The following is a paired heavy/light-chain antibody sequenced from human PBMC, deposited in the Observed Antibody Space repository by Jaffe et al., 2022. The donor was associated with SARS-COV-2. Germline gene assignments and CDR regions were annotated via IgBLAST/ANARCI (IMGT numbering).Heavy chain of an antibody. Sequence: QVQLVESGGGVVQPGRSLRLSCAASGFTFSSYGMHWVRQGPGKGLEWVAVISYDGSNKDYADSVKGRFTISRDNSQNTLYLQMNSLRPEDTAVYYCAKDGFPWGGTFYPVDYWGQGSLVTVSS. CDR3: AKDGFPWGGTFYPVDY. V-gene: IGHV3-30*18. CDR1: GFTFSSYG. J-gene: IGHJ4*02. CDR2: ISYDGSNK. D-gene: IGHD1-26*01.
Light chain of an antibody. CDR1: QSVSSK. CDR2: GAS. CDR3: QHYNNWPPST. J-gene: IGKJ3*01. V-gene: IGKV3-15*01. Sequence: EIVMTQSPVTLSVSPGERATLSCRASQSVSSKLAWYQQKPGQAPRLLIYGASTRATGIPARFSGSGSGTEFTLTISSLQSEDFALYYCQHYNNWPPSTFGPGTKVDIK.